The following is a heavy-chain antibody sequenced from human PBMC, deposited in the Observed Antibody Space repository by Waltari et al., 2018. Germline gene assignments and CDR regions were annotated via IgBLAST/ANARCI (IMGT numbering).Heavy chain of an antibody. D-gene: IGHD2-21*01. CDR3: AKDRHILVVIVSVDTFHI. V-gene: IGHV3-23*04. CDR2: IIGSGNST. Sequence: EVQLVESGGGFVQPGGSLRLSCAASGFTFRSYAMKWARQPPGKGLEWVSGIIGSGNSTHYADSLKGRFTISRDNSKNTVYLKMNSLRAEDTAIYYCAKDRHILVVIVSVDTFHIWGQGTMVTVSS. J-gene: IGHJ3*02. CDR1: GFTFRSYA.